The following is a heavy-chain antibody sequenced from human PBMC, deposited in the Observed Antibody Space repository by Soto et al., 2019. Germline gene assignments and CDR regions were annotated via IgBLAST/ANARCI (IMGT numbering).Heavy chain of an antibody. J-gene: IGHJ4*02. V-gene: IGHV3-23*01. CDR3: AKRLLLYSDSSGYYISPFDY. D-gene: IGHD3-22*01. Sequence: EVQLLESGGGLVQPGGSLRLSCAASGFTFSSYAMSWVRQAPGKGLEWVSAISGSGGSTYYADSVKGRFTISRDNSKNTLYLQMNSLRAEDTAVYYCAKRLLLYSDSSGYYISPFDYWGQGTLVTVSS. CDR1: GFTFSSYA. CDR2: ISGSGGST.